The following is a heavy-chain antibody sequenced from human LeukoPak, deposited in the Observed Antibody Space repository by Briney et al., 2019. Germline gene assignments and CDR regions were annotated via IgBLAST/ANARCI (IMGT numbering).Heavy chain of an antibody. CDR2: INTDGSTT. D-gene: IGHD4-17*01. Sequence: GGSLRLSCEASGFTFSTYWMHWVRQAPGKGLVWVSRINTDGSTTGYADSVKGRFTISRDNAKNTLYLQMNNLRVEDTAVYYCARGGDYGEFDSDYWGQGSLVTVSS. J-gene: IGHJ4*02. CDR1: GFTFSTYW. CDR3: ARGGDYGEFDSDY. V-gene: IGHV3-74*01.